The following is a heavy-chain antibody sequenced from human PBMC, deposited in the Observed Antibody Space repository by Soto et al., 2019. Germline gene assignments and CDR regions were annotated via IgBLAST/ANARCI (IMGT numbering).Heavy chain of an antibody. CDR2: IYYSGST. CDR1: GGSISSYY. V-gene: IGHV4-59*01. J-gene: IGHJ6*02. D-gene: IGHD3-10*01. Sequence: SETLSLTCTVSGGSISSYYWSWIRQPPGKGLEWIGYIYYSGSTNYNPSLKSRVTISVDTSKNQFSLKLSSVTAADTAVYYCARDRITMVRGENYYYYYYGMDVWGQGTTVTVSS. CDR3: ARDRITMVRGENYYYYYYGMDV.